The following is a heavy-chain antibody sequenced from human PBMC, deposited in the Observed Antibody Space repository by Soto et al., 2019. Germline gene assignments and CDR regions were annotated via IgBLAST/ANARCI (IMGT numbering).Heavy chain of an antibody. CDR2: IHYSGTT. D-gene: IGHD6-13*01. V-gene: IGHV4-59*01. Sequence: ETLSLTCTVSGGSMRNYFGTWIRQPPGKGLEWIGYIHYSGTTSFFPSYNPSLRSRVTISEDTSKNQFSLKLLSVTTADTAVYFCAAGEASSRNLAPYYLDFWGQGTLVTVSS. CDR3: AAGEASSRNLAPYYLDF. J-gene: IGHJ4*02. CDR1: GGSMRNYF.